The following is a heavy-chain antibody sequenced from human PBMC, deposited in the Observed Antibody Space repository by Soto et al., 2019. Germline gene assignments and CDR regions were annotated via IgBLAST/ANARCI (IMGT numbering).Heavy chain of an antibody. CDR2: IIPVFDKA. CDR1: GGSFGSSA. J-gene: IGHJ3*01. D-gene: IGHD3-16*01. Sequence: QVQLVQSGADVKKPGSSVKVSCKTSGGSFGSSAISWVRQAPAQGLEWMGEIIPVFDKANYAQNFQGRLTITADELTGTVFMELRSLRSEDTAVYLCARLRRDWGDAFDLWGLGTFVTVSS. CDR3: ARLRRDWGDAFDL. V-gene: IGHV1-69*01.